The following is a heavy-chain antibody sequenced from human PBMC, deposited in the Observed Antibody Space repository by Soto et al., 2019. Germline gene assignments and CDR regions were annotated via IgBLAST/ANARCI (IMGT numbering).Heavy chain of an antibody. CDR1: GGSIRSGDYY. CDR2: IYYSGTT. J-gene: IGHJ4*02. Sequence: SETLALTCTVSGGSIRSGDYYWSWIRQPPGKGLEWIGYIYYSGTTYYNPSLKSRVTISVDTSKNQFSLKLSSVTAADTAVYYCASRGITTYCSGGSCYARGFDYWGQGTLVTVSS. V-gene: IGHV4-30-4*01. D-gene: IGHD2-15*01. CDR3: ASRGITTYCSGGSCYARGFDY.